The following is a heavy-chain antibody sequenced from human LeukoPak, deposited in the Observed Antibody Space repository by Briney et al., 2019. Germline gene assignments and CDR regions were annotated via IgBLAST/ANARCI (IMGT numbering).Heavy chain of an antibody. Sequence: ASVKVSFKASGYTFTIYAMHWVRQAPGQRLEWMGWINAGNGNTKYSQKFQGRVTITRDTSASTAYMELSSLRSEDTAVYYCARSGEVLRYFDWLSWFDPWGQGTLVTVSS. CDR3: ARSGEVLRYFDWLSWFDP. V-gene: IGHV1-3*01. D-gene: IGHD3-9*01. CDR1: GYTFTIYA. J-gene: IGHJ5*02. CDR2: INAGNGNT.